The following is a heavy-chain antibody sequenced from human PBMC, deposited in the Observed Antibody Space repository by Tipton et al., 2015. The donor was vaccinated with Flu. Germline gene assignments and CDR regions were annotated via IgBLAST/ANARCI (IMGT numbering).Heavy chain of an antibody. CDR3: ARDEAYYDILTGYWNFYYGMDV. Sequence: TLSLTCTVFGASISSYYWSWIRQPAGKGLEWIGRIYTSGNTNYNPSLKSRVTMSADTSKNQFSLKLSSVTAADTAVYYCARDEAYYDILTGYWNFYYGMDVWGQGTTVTVSS. V-gene: IGHV4-4*07. D-gene: IGHD3-9*01. CDR2: IYTSGNT. CDR1: GASISSYY. J-gene: IGHJ6*02.